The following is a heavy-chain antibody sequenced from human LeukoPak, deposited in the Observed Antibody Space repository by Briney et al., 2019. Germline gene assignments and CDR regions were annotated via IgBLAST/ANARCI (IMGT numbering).Heavy chain of an antibody. CDR2: IDPSDSYT. V-gene: IGHV5-10-1*01. Sequence: GESLKISCEGSGYSFTSYWITWVRQMPGKGLEWMGRIDPSDSYTNYSPSFQGHVTISADKSISTAYLQWSSLKASDSAIYYCAREPRGYCRGGSCWYYWGQGTLVTVSS. CDR3: AREPRGYCRGGSCWYY. J-gene: IGHJ4*02. CDR1: GYSFTSYW. D-gene: IGHD2-15*01.